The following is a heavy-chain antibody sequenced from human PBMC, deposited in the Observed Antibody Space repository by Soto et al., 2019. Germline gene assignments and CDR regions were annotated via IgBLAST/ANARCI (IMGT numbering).Heavy chain of an antibody. J-gene: IGHJ4*02. CDR2: ISYDGGTK. D-gene: IGHD2-2*01. CDR1: GHTFSNYA. V-gene: IGHV3-30-3*01. CDR3: ARGGPAVLTWVDC. Sequence: QVQLVESGGGVVQPGRTLRLSCAASGHTFSNYAMHWLHQAQGKEMEWVALISYDGGTKYYADSVKGRFTISRDNSKNTLYLQMNSLRTDDTAVYYCARGGPAVLTWVDCWGQGTLVTVSS.